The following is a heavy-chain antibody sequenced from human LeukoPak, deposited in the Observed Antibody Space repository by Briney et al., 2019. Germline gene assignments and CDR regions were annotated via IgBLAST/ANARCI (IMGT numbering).Heavy chain of an antibody. CDR1: GYTFTSYG. Sequence: GASVKVSCKASGYTFTSYGISWVRQAPGQGLEWMGWISAYNGNTNYAQKLQGRVTMTTDTSTSTAYMELRSLRSDDTAVYYCARPLSSYYDILTGYDPTYYGMDVWGQGTTVTVSS. CDR2: ISAYNGNT. CDR3: ARPLSSYYDILTGYDPTYYGMDV. J-gene: IGHJ6*02. V-gene: IGHV1-18*01. D-gene: IGHD3-9*01.